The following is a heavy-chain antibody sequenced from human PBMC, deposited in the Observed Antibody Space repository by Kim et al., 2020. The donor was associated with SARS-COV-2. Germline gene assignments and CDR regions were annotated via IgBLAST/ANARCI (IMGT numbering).Heavy chain of an antibody. CDR1: GFIVSTKY. J-gene: IGHJ4*02. V-gene: IGHV3-53*01. CDR2: MYSDGST. CDR3: TWGITPLVY. Sequence: GGSLRLSCAASGFIVSTKYMTWVRQAPGKGLEWVSVMYSDGSTYYADSVKGRFTFSRDNSKNTVYLQVNSLRVEDTAVYYCTWGITPLVYWGQGNLVTVS. D-gene: IGHD3-16*01.